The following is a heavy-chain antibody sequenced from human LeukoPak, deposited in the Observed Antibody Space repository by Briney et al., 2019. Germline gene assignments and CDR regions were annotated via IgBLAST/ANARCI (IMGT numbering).Heavy chain of an antibody. CDR3: ARNSLSYDYGDYGPGDY. V-gene: IGHV5-51*01. Sequence: GESLKISCKGSGYSFTSYWIGWVRQMPGKGLEWMGIIYPGDSDTRYSPSFQGRVTISADKSISTAYLQWSSLKASDTAMYYCARNSLSYDYGDYGPGDYWGQGTLVTVSS. J-gene: IGHJ4*02. CDR2: IYPGDSDT. D-gene: IGHD4-17*01. CDR1: GYSFTSYW.